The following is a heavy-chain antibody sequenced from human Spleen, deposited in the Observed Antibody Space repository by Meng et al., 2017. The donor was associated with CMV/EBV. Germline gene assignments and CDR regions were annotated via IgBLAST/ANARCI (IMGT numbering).Heavy chain of an antibody. CDR2: INPSGGST. Sequence: ASVKVSCKASGYTFTTYHLHWVRQAPGQGLEWMGKINPSGGSTVYAQQFQGRVTMTRDTSTYTVYMELSSLRSEDTAVYYCARAGLYSPSTTSYYYGMDVWGQGTTVTVSS. CDR1: GYTFTTYH. CDR3: ARAGLYSPSTTSYYYGMDV. V-gene: IGHV1-46*01. D-gene: IGHD1-14*01. J-gene: IGHJ6*02.